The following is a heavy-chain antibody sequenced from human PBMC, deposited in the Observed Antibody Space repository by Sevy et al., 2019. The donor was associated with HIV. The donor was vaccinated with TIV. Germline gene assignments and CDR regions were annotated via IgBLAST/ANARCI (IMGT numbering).Heavy chain of an antibody. Sequence: GGSLRLSCAASGFTFSSYTMSWVRQAPGKGLEWVSSISGNVDNTYYADSVKGRFIISRDNSKKTLYLQMNSLRAEDTAVYYCAKPPWIDQRAFEYWGQGTLVTVSS. V-gene: IGHV3-23*01. CDR3: AKPPWIDQRAFEY. CDR2: ISGNVDNT. D-gene: IGHD2-2*03. CDR1: GFTFSSYT. J-gene: IGHJ4*02.